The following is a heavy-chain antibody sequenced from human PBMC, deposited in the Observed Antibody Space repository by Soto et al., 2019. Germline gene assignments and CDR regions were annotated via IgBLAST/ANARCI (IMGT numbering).Heavy chain of an antibody. Sequence: GGSLRLSCAASGFTFSSYAISWVRQAQGKGLGWVSAISGSGGTTYYADSVKGRFTISRDNSKNTLSLQMNSLRAEDTAIYYCAKDRLPNSGDYYGYFDYWGQGTLVTVSS. J-gene: IGHJ4*02. CDR3: AKDRLPNSGDYYGYFDY. CDR2: ISGSGGTT. D-gene: IGHD1-26*01. V-gene: IGHV3-23*01. CDR1: GFTFSSYA.